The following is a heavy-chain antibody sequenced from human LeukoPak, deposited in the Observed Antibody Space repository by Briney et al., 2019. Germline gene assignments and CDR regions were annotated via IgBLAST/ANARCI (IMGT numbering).Heavy chain of an antibody. CDR3: ARGGYYTLEYYYYMEV. V-gene: IGHV4-59*01. CDR1: GGSISSYY. Sequence: SETLSLTCSVSGGSISSYYWSWIRQPPGKGLEWIGHVYYSGGTNYNPSLKSRVTISVDTSKNQFSLKLNSVTAADTAVYYCARGGYYTLEYYYYMEVWGKGTTVTVSS. D-gene: IGHD3-3*01. CDR2: VYYSGGT. J-gene: IGHJ6*03.